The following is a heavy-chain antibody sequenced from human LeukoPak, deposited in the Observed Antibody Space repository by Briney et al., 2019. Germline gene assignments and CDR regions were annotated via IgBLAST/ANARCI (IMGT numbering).Heavy chain of an antibody. CDR2: ISSSSGYI. J-gene: IGHJ6*02. Sequence: GGSLRLSCAASGFTFSSYSMNWVRQAPGKGLEWVSYISSSSGYIYYADSLKGRFTISRDNAKNSLYLQMNSLRAEDTAVYYCARGFRISMDVWGQGTTVTVSS. V-gene: IGHV3-21*04. D-gene: IGHD1-14*01. CDR3: ARGFRISMDV. CDR1: GFTFSSYS.